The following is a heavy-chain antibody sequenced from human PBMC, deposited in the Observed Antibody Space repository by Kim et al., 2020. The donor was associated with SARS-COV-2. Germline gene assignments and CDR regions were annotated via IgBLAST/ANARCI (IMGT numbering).Heavy chain of an antibody. Sequence: ASVKVSCKASGYTFTSYGISWVRQAPGQGLEWMGWISAYNGNTNYAQKLQGRVTMTTDTSTSTAYMELRSLRSDDTAVYYCARDAIVVVPAAIRPGYYGMDVWGQGTTVTVSS. J-gene: IGHJ6*02. V-gene: IGHV1-18*04. D-gene: IGHD2-2*01. CDR2: ISAYNGNT. CDR3: ARDAIVVVPAAIRPGYYGMDV. CDR1: GYTFTSYG.